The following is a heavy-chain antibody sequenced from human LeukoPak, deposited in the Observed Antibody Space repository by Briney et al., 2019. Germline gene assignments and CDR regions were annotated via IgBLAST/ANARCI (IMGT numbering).Heavy chain of an antibody. CDR3: AGPGSVGSGWYYFDY. CDR1: GFTVSSNY. D-gene: IGHD6-19*01. Sequence: GGSLRLSCAASGFTVSSNYMSWVRQAPGKGLEWVSVIYSGGSTYYADSVKGRFTISRDNSKNTLYLQMNSLRAEDTAVYYCAGPGSVGSGWYYFDYWGQGTLVTVSS. J-gene: IGHJ4*02. CDR2: IYSGGST. V-gene: IGHV3-66*01.